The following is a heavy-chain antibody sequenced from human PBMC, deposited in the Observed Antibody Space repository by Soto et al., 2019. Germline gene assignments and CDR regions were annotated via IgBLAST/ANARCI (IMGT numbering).Heavy chain of an antibody. CDR2: ISAYNGNT. Sequence: ASVKVSCKASGYTFTSYGISWVRQAPGQGLEWMGWISAYNGNTNYAQKLQGRVTMTTDTSTSTAYMELRSLRSDDTAVYYCARELAGYCSSTSCQMFDYWGQGTLVTVSS. V-gene: IGHV1-18*01. CDR1: GYTFTSYG. D-gene: IGHD2-2*01. CDR3: ARELAGYCSSTSCQMFDY. J-gene: IGHJ4*02.